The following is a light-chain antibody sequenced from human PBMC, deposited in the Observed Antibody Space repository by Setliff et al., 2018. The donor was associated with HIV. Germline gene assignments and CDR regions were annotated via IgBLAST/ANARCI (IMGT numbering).Light chain of an antibody. CDR3: CSYMGDNNLYA. Sequence: QSVLTQPASVSGSPGQSITISCTGTSGDIGSYNLVSWYQQHPGRAPKLIIYEVNKRPSEVSTRFSGSKSGNAASLTISELQAEDEADYYCCSYMGDNNLYASAAGTKVTVL. V-gene: IGLV2-23*02. CDR1: SGDIGSYNL. CDR2: EVN. J-gene: IGLJ1*01.